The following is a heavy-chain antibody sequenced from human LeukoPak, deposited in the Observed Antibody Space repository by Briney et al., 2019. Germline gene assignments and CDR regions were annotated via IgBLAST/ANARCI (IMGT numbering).Heavy chain of an antibody. D-gene: IGHD3-22*01. V-gene: IGHV3-13*01. J-gene: IGHJ4*02. CDR2: IGTAGEI. CDR3: AKDATEYYYDSSGYSHFDY. Sequence: GGSLRLSCAASGFTFRSYDMHWVRQATGKGLEWVSGIGTAGEIYYPGSVKGRFTISRENAKNSLYLQMNSLRAGDTAVYYCAKDATEYYYDSSGYSHFDYWGQGTLVTVSS. CDR1: GFTFRSYD.